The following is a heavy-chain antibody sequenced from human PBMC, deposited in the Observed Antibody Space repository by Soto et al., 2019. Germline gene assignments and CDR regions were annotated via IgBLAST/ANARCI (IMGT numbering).Heavy chain of an antibody. CDR3: ARFASGSYFSYHYGMDV. V-gene: IGHV5-51*01. Sequence: GESLKISCKGSGYSFTSYWIGWVRQMPGKGLEWMGIIYPGDSDTRYSPSFQGQVTISADKSISTAYLQWSSLKASDTAMYYCARFASGSYFSYHYGMDVWGQGTTVTVSS. D-gene: IGHD1-26*01. CDR1: GYSFTSYW. CDR2: IYPGDSDT. J-gene: IGHJ6*02.